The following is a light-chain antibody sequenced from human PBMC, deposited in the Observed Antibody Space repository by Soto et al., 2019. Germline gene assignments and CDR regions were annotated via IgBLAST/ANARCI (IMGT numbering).Light chain of an antibody. CDR2: AAS. Sequence: HMAQRPSWPSSSLGDRVTITVRASQSISSYLNWYQQKPGKAPKLLIYAASSLQSGVPSRFSGSGSGTELTLSIGCLQPHNFATDYCRQYDSYSYTVGQGTK. CDR1: QSISSY. CDR3: RQYDSYSYT. V-gene: IGKV1-39*01. J-gene: IGKJ2*01.